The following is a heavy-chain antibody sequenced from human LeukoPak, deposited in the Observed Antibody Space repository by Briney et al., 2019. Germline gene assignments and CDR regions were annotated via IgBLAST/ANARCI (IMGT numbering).Heavy chain of an antibody. Sequence: PGRSLRFSCAASGFTFSSYGMHWVRQAPGKGLEWVAVISYDGSKKYYADSVKGRLTISRDNSKNTLYLQMNSLRAEDTAVYYCAKALICSGGSCYSYYYYGVDVWGQGTTVTVSS. D-gene: IGHD2-15*01. V-gene: IGHV3-30*18. J-gene: IGHJ6*02. CDR1: GFTFSSYG. CDR2: ISYDGSKK. CDR3: AKALICSGGSCYSYYYYGVDV.